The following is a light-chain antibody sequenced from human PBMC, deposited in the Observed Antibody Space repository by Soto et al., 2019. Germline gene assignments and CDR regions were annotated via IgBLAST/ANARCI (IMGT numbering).Light chain of an antibody. CDR2: LVS. Sequence: DLVMTQSPLSLPVTPGEPASISCRSSQSLLHSNGYNYLDWYLQKPGQSPQLLIYLVSNRASGVPDRFSGRGSGTDFTLKISRVEAEDVGVYYCMQALQTPYTFGQGTKLEI. J-gene: IGKJ2*01. CDR1: QSLLHSNGYNY. V-gene: IGKV2-28*01. CDR3: MQALQTPYT.